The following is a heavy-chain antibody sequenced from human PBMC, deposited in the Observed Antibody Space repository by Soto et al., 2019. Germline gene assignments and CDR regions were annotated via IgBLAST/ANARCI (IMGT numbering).Heavy chain of an antibody. CDR1: GGTFSSYA. Sequence: SVKVSCKASGGTFSSYAISWVRQAPGQGLEWMGGIIPIFGTANYAQKFQGRVTITADESTSTAYMDLSSLRSEDTAVYYCARGVGICYSCYYYGMDVWGQGTTVTVSS. V-gene: IGHV1-69*13. CDR2: IIPIFGTA. D-gene: IGHD2-15*01. CDR3: ARGVGICYSCYYYGMDV. J-gene: IGHJ6*02.